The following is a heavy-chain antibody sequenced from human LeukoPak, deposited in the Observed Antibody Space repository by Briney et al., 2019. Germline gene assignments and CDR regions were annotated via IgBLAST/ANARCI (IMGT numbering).Heavy chain of an antibody. J-gene: IGHJ4*02. Sequence: ASVKVSCKASGYTFSGYGMSWVRQAPGQGLEWMGWITAYNNTTKYAQKFQDRVTMTTDTSMATAYMELWSLSSDDTALYYCARRRYDCYDYWGQGTLVTVSS. V-gene: IGHV1-18*01. CDR2: ITAYNNTT. CDR3: ARRRYDCYDY. CDR1: GYTFSGYG. D-gene: IGHD3-16*01.